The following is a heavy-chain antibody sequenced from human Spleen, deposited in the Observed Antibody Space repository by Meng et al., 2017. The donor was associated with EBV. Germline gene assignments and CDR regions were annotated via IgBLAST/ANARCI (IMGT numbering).Heavy chain of an antibody. CDR1: GYTFTYFF. Sequence: QWQLVQAGAGVAKPVASMNVSCNASGYTFTYFFIYWVRQAPGQGLEWMGRINPNTGGTKYAQKFQGRVTMTRDTSINTAYLELSGLKSEDTAVYYCARGGASWYEDFWGQGTLVTVSS. CDR3: ARGGASWYEDF. J-gene: IGHJ4*02. CDR2: INPNTGGT. D-gene: IGHD6-13*01. V-gene: IGHV1-2*06.